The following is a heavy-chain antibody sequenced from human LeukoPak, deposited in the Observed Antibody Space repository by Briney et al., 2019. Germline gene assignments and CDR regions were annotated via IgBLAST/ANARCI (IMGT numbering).Heavy chain of an antibody. Sequence: GGSLRLSCAASGFTFSKVWMSWVRQAPGKGLEWVGRIKSKSDDGTRDYAPPVRGRFTISRDDSKSTVYLQMESLRSEEIGVYYCCGTRGDLWGQGTLVTVSS. D-gene: IGHD1-14*01. CDR2: IKSKSDDGTR. CDR3: CGTRGDL. J-gene: IGHJ5*02. CDR1: GFTFSKVW. V-gene: IGHV3-15*01.